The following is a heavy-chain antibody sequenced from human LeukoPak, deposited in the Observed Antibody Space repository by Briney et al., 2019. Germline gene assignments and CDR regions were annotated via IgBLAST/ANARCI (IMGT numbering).Heavy chain of an antibody. CDR2: ISGSGGST. V-gene: IGHV3-23*01. J-gene: IGHJ4*02. CDR3: TTVPPGIAAASFDY. D-gene: IGHD6-13*01. CDR1: GFTFSSYA. Sequence: GGSLRLSCAASGFTFSSYAMSWVRQAPGKGLEWVSAISGSGGSTYYADSVKGRFTISRDNSKNTLYLQMNSLKTEDTAVYYCTTVPPGIAAASFDYWGQGTLVTVSS.